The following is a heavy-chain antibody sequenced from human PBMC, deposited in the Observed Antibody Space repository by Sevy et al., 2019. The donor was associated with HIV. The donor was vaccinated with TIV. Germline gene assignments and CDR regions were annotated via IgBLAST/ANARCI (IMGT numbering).Heavy chain of an antibody. Sequence: GGSLRLSCAASGFTFVTYAMNWVRQAPGKGLEWVSGVSGSGATTLYADSVKGRFSISRDNSKNTLYLQINSLRAEDTAVYYCAQDVYDSSGYYPMGAFDIWGQGTMVTVSS. CDR3: AQDVYDSSGYYPMGAFDI. D-gene: IGHD3-22*01. J-gene: IGHJ3*02. CDR1: GFTFVTYA. V-gene: IGHV3-23*01. CDR2: VSGSGATT.